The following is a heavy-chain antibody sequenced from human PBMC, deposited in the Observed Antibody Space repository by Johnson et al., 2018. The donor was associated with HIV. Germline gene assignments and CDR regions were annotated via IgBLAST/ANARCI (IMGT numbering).Heavy chain of an antibody. CDR3: ARQTLRAFDI. Sequence: QVQLVESGGGVVQPGRSLRLSCAASGFTFSSYAMHWVRQAPGKGLEWVAVISYDGSNKYYADSVKGRFTISRDNSKNTLYLQMKSLRPEDMAVYYCARQTLRAFDIWGQGTMVTVSP. V-gene: IGHV3-30-3*01. J-gene: IGHJ3*02. CDR2: ISYDGSNK. CDR1: GFTFSSYA.